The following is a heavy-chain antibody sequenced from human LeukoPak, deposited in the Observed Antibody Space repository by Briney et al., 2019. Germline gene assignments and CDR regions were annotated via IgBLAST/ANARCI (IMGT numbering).Heavy chain of an antibody. Sequence: ASVKVSCKVSGYPLNELSMHWVRQAPGKGLEWMGGFHREDGDKIYAQNFQGRFTLTKDTSTDTAYMELSTLRSEDTAVYYCARYHRDGSVPFDYWGQGTLVTVSS. J-gene: IGHJ4*02. CDR1: GYPLNELS. V-gene: IGHV1-24*01. CDR3: ARYHRDGSVPFDY. D-gene: IGHD3-10*01. CDR2: FHREDGDK.